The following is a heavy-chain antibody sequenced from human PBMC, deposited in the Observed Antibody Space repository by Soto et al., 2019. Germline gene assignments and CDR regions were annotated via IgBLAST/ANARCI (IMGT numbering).Heavy chain of an antibody. D-gene: IGHD4-4*01. J-gene: IGHJ4*02. CDR1: GFTLSYYA. V-gene: IGHV3-23*01. CDR2: ISGGGGAT. Sequence: GSLRLSCAASGFTLSYYAMSWVRQAPGKGLDWVSTISGGGGATYYGDSVKGRFTISRDNFRNTLYLQVNSLRAEDTAVYFCAKSRGDSWTTYFFDYWGQGALVTVSS. CDR3: AKSRGDSWTTYFFDY.